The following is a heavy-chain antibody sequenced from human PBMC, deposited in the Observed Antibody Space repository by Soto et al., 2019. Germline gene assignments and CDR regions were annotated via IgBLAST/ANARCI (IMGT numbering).Heavy chain of an antibody. Sequence: EVQLVESGGGLVQPGGSLRLSCAASGFTFSNYYMDWVRQAPGKGLGWVGRSKNKADSYITEYAASGKGRFSISRDASKSSLYLQMNSLKTEDTAVYYCTVCGVGNEFGAAWGQGILVTVSS. J-gene: IGHJ4*02. CDR1: GFTFSNYY. D-gene: IGHD3-16*01. CDR2: SKNKADSYIT. V-gene: IGHV3-72*01. CDR3: TVCGVGNEFGAA.